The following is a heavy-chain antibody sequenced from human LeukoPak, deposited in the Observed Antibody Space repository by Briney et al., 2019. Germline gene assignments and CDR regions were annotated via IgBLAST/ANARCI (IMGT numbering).Heavy chain of an antibody. V-gene: IGHV3-48*03. Sequence: PGGSLRLSCAASGFIFSNYEFHWVRQAPGKGLEWVSYISSSGTTIHYADSVKGRFTVSRDNAKKSLYLQMNSLRAEDTALYYCAKSGIIQGYYFYYMDVWGKGTTVTISS. CDR2: ISSSGTTI. J-gene: IGHJ6*03. D-gene: IGHD5-18*01. CDR1: GFIFSNYE. CDR3: AKSGIIQGYYFYYMDV.